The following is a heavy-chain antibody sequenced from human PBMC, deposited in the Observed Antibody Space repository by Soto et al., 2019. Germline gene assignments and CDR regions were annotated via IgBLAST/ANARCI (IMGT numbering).Heavy chain of an antibody. V-gene: IGHV3-21*01. CDR3: AKDCGSGDGFDY. Sequence: DVQLLESGGGLVKPGGSLRLSCETSGFNFSDYSMSWVRQALGEGLEWVSFISSSSSCIYNAESVEGEFSVSRHNARNLLYLDMSSLSVEHNASYCCAKDCGSGDGFDYGSLGTLGAVSS. CDR1: GFNFSDYS. D-gene: IGHD3-10*01. CDR2: ISSSSSCI. J-gene: IGHJ4*02.